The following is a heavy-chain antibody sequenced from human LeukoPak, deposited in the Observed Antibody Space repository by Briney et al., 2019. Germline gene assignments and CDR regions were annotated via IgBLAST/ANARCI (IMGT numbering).Heavy chain of an antibody. CDR2: IRSGGDT. CDR3: ARYCSGVSCYSGYDY. CDR1: GFTVSSNY. J-gene: IGHJ4*02. V-gene: IGHV3-53*01. Sequence: PGGSLRLSCAASGFTVSSNYMSWVRQAPGKGLEWVSTIRSGGDTYYADSVKGRFTISRDNSKNTLNLQMNSLRAEDTAVYSCARYCSGVSCYSGYDYWGQGTLITVSS. D-gene: IGHD2-15*01.